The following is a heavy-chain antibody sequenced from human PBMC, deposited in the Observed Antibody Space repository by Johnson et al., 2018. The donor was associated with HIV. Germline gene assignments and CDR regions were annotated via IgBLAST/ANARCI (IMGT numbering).Heavy chain of an antibody. CDR1: GFTFSSYA. CDR2: VSYDGSER. D-gene: IGHD3-16*01. J-gene: IGHJ3*02. CDR3: ARGGSDVFDI. Sequence: QVQLVESGGGVVQPGRSLRLSCAASGFTFSSYAMHWVRQAPGKGLEWVAVVSYDGSERYYADSVKGRFTISRDNAKNSLYLQINSLRAEDTALYYCARGGSDVFDIWGRGTMVTVSS. V-gene: IGHV3-30*04.